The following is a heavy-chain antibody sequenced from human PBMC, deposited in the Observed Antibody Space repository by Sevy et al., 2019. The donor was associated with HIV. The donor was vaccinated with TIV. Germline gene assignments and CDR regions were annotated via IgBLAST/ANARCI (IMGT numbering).Heavy chain of an antibody. J-gene: IGHJ4*02. Sequence: GESLKISCAASGFIFSSYGMHWVRQAPGKGLEWVTIISYDGSSKYYADSVKGRFTISRDNSDNILYLQMNSLRTDDTAVYYCVKGGVTWELLDYWGQGTLVTVSS. V-gene: IGHV3-30*18. CDR3: VKGGVTWELLDY. D-gene: IGHD1-26*01. CDR1: GFIFSSYG. CDR2: ISYDGSSK.